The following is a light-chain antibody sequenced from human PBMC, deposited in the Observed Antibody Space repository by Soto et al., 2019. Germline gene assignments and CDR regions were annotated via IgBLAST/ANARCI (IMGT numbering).Light chain of an antibody. CDR2: WAS. J-gene: IGKJ1*01. V-gene: IGKV4-1*01. Sequence: DIVMTQSPDSLAVSLGERATINCKSSQSVLYSSNNKNYLAWYQQKPGQPPKLLISWASTRETGVPDRFSGSGSGADFTLTISSLQAEDVAVYYCQQYHTTPQTFGQGTKVAIK. CDR1: QSVLYSSNNKNY. CDR3: QQYHTTPQT.